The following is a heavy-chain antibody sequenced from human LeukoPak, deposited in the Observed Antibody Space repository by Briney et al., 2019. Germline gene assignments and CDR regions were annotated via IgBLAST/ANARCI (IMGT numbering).Heavy chain of an antibody. CDR1: GGSISSYY. CDR2: IYYSGST. D-gene: IGHD3-10*01. CDR3: ARDRGSGSYYNVDYYYGMDV. V-gene: IGHV4-59*01. J-gene: IGHJ6*02. Sequence: PSETLSLTCTVSGGSISSYYWSWIRQPPGKGVEWIGYIYYSGSTNYNPSLKSRVTISVDASKNQFSPKLSSVTAADTAMYYCARDRGSGSYYNVDYYYGMDVWGQGTTVTVSS.